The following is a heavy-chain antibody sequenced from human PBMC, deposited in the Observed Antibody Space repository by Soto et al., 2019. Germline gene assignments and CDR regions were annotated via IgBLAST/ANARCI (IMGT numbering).Heavy chain of an antibody. D-gene: IGHD3-10*01. CDR3: AKDFLTHYYGSGSYYNDY. J-gene: IGHJ4*02. V-gene: IGHV3-21*04. CDR2: ISSSSSYI. CDR1: GFTFSSYS. Sequence: PGGSLRLSCAASGFTFSSYSMNWVRQAPGEGLEWVSSISSSSSYIYYADSVKGRFTISRDNAKNSLYLQMNSLRAEDTAVYYCAKDFLTHYYGSGSYYNDYWGQGTLVTVSS.